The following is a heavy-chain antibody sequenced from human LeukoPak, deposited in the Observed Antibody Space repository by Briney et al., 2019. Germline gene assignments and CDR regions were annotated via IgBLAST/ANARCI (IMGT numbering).Heavy chain of an antibody. D-gene: IGHD6-19*01. V-gene: IGHV3-23*01. CDR2: ISGSADST. CDR3: AKDQNRDSSGWIFDY. CDR1: GFTFSSYA. Sequence: PGGSLRLSCAASGFTFSSYAMSWVRQAPGKGLEWVSAISGSADSTYCADSVKGRFTISRDNSKNTLYLQMNSLRAEDTAVYSCAKDQNRDSSGWIFDYWGQGTLVTVSS. J-gene: IGHJ4*02.